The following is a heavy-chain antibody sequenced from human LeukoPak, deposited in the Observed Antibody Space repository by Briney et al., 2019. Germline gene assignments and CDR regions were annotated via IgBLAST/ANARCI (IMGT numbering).Heavy chain of an antibody. CDR1: GYTCTSYY. J-gene: IGHJ4*02. Sequence: GGSVKGASKASGYTCTSYYMHWVRQAPVQGHEWMGIINPSGGSTSYAQKFQGRVTMTRDMSTSTVYMELSSLRSEDTAVYYCARDYYDSSGYYFVFDYWGQGTLVTVSS. V-gene: IGHV1-46*01. CDR2: INPSGGST. D-gene: IGHD3-22*01. CDR3: ARDYYDSSGYYFVFDY.